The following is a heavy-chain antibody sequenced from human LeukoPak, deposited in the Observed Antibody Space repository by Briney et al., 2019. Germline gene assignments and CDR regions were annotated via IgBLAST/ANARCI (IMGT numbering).Heavy chain of an antibody. V-gene: IGHV4-61*02. D-gene: IGHD2-21*02. CDR1: GGSISSGSYY. J-gene: IGHJ5*02. CDR3: ARVGDYCGGDCYDWFDP. Sequence: SQTLSLTCTVSGGSISSGSYYWSWIRHPAGKGLEWIGRIYTSGSTNYNPSLKSRVTISVDTSKNQFSLKLSSVTAADTAVYYCARVGDYCGGDCYDWFDPWGQRTLVTVSS. CDR2: IYTSGST.